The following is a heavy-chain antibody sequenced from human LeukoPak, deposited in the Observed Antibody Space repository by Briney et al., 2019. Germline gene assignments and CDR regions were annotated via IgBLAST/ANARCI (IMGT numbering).Heavy chain of an antibody. CDR3: ASIPAVAGTRLPH. Sequence: SETLSLTCTVSGGSISSGSYSWDWVRQPPGTWLEWIGSIYYSGRTYYNPSVKSRVTISVDTSNNQFSLKLSSVTAADTAVYYCASIPAVAGTRLPHRGQGTLVTVSS. J-gene: IGHJ4*02. D-gene: IGHD6-19*01. CDR2: IYYSGRT. V-gene: IGHV4-39*01. CDR1: GGSISSGSYS.